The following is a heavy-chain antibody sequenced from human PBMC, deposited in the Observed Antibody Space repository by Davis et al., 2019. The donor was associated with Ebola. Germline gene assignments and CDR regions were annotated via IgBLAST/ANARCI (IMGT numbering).Heavy chain of an antibody. CDR2: IYYNGIT. CDR3: ARGKDEMATRGFEY. J-gene: IGHJ4*02. CDR1: GGSISSHY. D-gene: IGHD5-24*01. V-gene: IGHV4-59*11. Sequence: PSETLSLTCTVSGGSISSHYWSWIRQPPGEGLEWIGYIYYNGITNYNPSLKSRVTISVDTSKNQFSLRLDSMTAADTAVYYCARGKDEMATRGFEYWGQGTLVTVSS.